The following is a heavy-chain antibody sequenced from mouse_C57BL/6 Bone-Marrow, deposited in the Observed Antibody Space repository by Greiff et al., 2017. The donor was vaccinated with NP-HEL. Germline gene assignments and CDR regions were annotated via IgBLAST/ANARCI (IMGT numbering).Heavy chain of an antibody. CDR2: INPNNGGT. J-gene: IGHJ1*03. CDR3: ARWLRRYFDV. CDR1: GYTFTDYY. D-gene: IGHD2-2*01. V-gene: IGHV1-26*01. Sequence: VQLQQSGPELVKPGASVKISCKASGYTFTDYYMNWVKQSHGKSLELIGDINPNNGGTSYNQKFKGKATLTVDKSSSTAYMELRSLTSEDSAVYYCARWLRRYFDVWGTGTTVTVSS.